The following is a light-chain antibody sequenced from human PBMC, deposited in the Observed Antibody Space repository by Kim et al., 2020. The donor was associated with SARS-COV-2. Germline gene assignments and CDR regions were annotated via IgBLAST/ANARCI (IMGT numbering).Light chain of an antibody. CDR2: EVS. V-gene: IGLV2-18*02. Sequence: GQSVTISCTGTSSAVGSYNRVSGYQQPPGTAPNLMIYEVSNRPSGVPDRFSGSKSGNTASLTISGLQAEDEADYYCSSYTSSSTVVFGGGTQLTVL. J-gene: IGLJ2*01. CDR1: SSAVGSYNR. CDR3: SSYTSSSTVV.